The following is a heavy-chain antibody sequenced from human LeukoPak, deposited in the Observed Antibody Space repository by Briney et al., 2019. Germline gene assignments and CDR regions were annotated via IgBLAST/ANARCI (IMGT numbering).Heavy chain of an antibody. D-gene: IGHD3-10*01. CDR3: ARDRRGEKSQYNCFDP. CDR1: GFTFSSYW. J-gene: IGHJ5*02. CDR2: IKEDGSEQ. Sequence: GGSLRLSCTASGFTFSSYWMNWVPQAPGKGLEWVANIKEDGSEQYYVDSVKGRFTISRDNAKNSLHLQMNSLRAEDTAVYFCARDRRGEKSQYNCFDPWGQGTLVTVSS. V-gene: IGHV3-7*01.